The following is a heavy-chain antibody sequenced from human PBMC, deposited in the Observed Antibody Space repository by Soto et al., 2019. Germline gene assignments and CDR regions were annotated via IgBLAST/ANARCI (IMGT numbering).Heavy chain of an antibody. CDR3: ARDHPISAAATGDYYYYGMDV. CDR2: IYYSGST. D-gene: IGHD6-13*01. V-gene: IGHV4-30-4*01. J-gene: IGHJ6*02. CDR1: GGSISSGDYY. Sequence: KPSETLSLTCTVSGGSISSGDYYWSWIRQPPGKGLEWIGYIYYSGSTYYNPSLKSRVTISVDTSKNQFSLKLSSVTAADTAVYYCARDHPISAAATGDYYYYGMDVWGQGTTVTVSS.